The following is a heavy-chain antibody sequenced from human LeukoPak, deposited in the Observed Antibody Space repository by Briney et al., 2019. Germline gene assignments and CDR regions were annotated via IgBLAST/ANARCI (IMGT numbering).Heavy chain of an antibody. CDR3: AGEAGVKYYYGSGSYLPGYYMDV. Sequence: SETLSLTCAVYGGSFSGYYWSWIRQPPGKGLEWIGEINHSGSTNYNPSLKSRVTISVDTSKNQFSLKLSSVTAADTAVYYCAGEAGVKYYYGSGSYLPGYYMDVWGKGTTVTVSS. V-gene: IGHV4-34*01. CDR1: GGSFSGYY. J-gene: IGHJ6*03. CDR2: INHSGST. D-gene: IGHD3-10*01.